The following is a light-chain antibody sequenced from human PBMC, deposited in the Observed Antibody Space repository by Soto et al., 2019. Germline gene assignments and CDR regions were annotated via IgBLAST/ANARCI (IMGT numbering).Light chain of an antibody. V-gene: IGLV1-51*01. J-gene: IGLJ3*02. CDR1: SSSVGHES. CDR3: GTWDTTLNVWV. Sequence: QSVLTQPPSVSAAPGQTVTISCSGSSSSVGHESVLWYQSLPGTAPKLLIYDNYKRPSGIPDRFSGSQSGTSATLGITGLQTGDEADYYCGTWDTTLNVWVFGGGTKLTVL. CDR2: DNY.